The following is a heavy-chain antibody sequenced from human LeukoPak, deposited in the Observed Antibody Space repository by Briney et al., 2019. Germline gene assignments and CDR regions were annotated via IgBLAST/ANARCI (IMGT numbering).Heavy chain of an antibody. CDR1: GFTFSSYS. J-gene: IGHJ3*02. D-gene: IGHD1-26*01. CDR2: ISYDGSNK. Sequence: GGSLRLSCAASGFTFSSYSMNWVRQAPGKGLEWVAVISYDGSNKYYADSVKGRFSISRDNSKNTLYLQMNTLRAEDTAVYYCASPWDLSDAFDIWGQGTMVTVSS. V-gene: IGHV3-30*03. CDR3: ASPWDLSDAFDI.